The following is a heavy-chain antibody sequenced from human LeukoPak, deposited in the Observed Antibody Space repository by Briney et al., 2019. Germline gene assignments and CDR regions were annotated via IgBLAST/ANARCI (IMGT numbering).Heavy chain of an antibody. D-gene: IGHD3-10*01. CDR2: ISYDGSYK. V-gene: IGHV3-30*18. CDR1: GFTFSSYG. Sequence: GGSLRLSCAASGFTFSSYGMHWVREAPGKGLEWVAVISYDGSYKYYADSVKGRLTISRDNSKNTLYLQMNSLRAEDTAVYYCAKDWKWFGESYYFDYWGQGTLVTVSS. CDR3: AKDWKWFGESYYFDY. J-gene: IGHJ4*02.